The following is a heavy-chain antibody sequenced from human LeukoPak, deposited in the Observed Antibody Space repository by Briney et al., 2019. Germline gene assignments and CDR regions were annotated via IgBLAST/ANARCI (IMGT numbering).Heavy chain of an antibody. CDR1: GYTFTSYY. Sequence: GASVKVSCKASGYTFTSYYMHWVRQAPGQGLEWMGIINPSGGSTSYAQKFQGRVTMTRDTSTGTVYMELSSLRSEDSAVYYCARVGSGYDLPTDYWGQGTLVTVSS. D-gene: IGHD5-12*01. CDR2: INPSGGST. CDR3: ARVGSGYDLPTDY. V-gene: IGHV1-46*01. J-gene: IGHJ4*02.